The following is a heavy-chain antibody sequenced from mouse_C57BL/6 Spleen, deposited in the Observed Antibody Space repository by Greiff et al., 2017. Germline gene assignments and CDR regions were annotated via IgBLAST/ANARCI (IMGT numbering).Heavy chain of an antibody. V-gene: IGHV5-9-1*02. CDR2: ISSGGDYI. D-gene: IGHD2-1*01. CDR1: GFTFSSYA. Sequence: EVKLVESGEGLVKPGGSLKLSCAASGFTFSSYAMSWVRQTPEKRLAWVSYISSGGDYIYYADTVKGRFTISRDNARNTMYLQMSSLKSEDTAMYYCTRDYGNLFDYWGQGTTLTVSS. J-gene: IGHJ2*01. CDR3: TRDYGNLFDY.